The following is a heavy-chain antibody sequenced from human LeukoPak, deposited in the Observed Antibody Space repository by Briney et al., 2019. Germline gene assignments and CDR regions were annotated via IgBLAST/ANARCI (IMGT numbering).Heavy chain of an antibody. CDR3: TRAVAADDFSPGY. Sequence: PGGSLRLSCVASGFTFSSYSMNWVRQAPGKGLEWVSCIRSTSRYIYYADSVKGRFTISRDNAKNSVYLRMNSLRAEDTAVYYCTRAVAADDFSPGYWGQGTLVTVSS. V-gene: IGHV3-21*01. D-gene: IGHD3/OR15-3a*01. CDR1: GFTFSSYS. J-gene: IGHJ4*02. CDR2: IRSTSRYI.